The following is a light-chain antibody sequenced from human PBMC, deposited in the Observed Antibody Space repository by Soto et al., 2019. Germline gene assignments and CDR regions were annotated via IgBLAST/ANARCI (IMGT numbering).Light chain of an antibody. J-gene: IGKJ5*01. V-gene: IGKV3-11*01. CDR2: EAS. CDR3: QRGDT. Sequence: EIVLTQSPATLSLSPGERATLSCRASQSVSSNLAWYQQKPGQAPRLLIYEASNRATGIPARFSGSGSGTDFALTISSLEPEDFAVYYCQRGDTFGQGTRLEIK. CDR1: QSVSSN.